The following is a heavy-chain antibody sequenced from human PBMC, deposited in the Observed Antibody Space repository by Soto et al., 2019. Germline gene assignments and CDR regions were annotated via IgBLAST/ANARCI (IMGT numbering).Heavy chain of an antibody. CDR2: INPKSGGT. J-gene: IGHJ6*02. Sequence: ASVKVSCKASGYSFTDYHIHWVRQAPGQGLEWLGRINPKSGGTSTAQKFQGWVTMTTDTSISTASMELTRLPSDDTAIYYLARGDSTDCSNGVCSFFYNHDMDVWGQGTTVTVSS. CDR1: GYSFTDYH. D-gene: IGHD2-8*01. V-gene: IGHV1-2*04. CDR3: ARGDSTDCSNGVCSFFYNHDMDV.